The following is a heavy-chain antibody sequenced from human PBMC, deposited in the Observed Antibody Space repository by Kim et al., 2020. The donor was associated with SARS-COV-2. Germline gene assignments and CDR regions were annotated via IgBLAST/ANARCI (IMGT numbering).Heavy chain of an antibody. CDR1: GYTFTSYG. V-gene: IGHV1-18*01. J-gene: IGHJ4*02. Sequence: ASVKVSCKASGYTFTSYGISWVRQAPGQGLECMGWISAYNGNTNYAQKLQGRVTMTTDTSTSTAYMELRSLRSDDTAVYYCARDLFDYVWGSYRSIAHYSGQGTLVTVSS. CDR3: ARDLFDYVWGSYRSIAHY. CDR2: ISAYNGNT. D-gene: IGHD3-16*02.